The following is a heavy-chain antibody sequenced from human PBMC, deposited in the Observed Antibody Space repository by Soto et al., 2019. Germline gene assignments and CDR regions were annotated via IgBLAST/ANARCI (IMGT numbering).Heavy chain of an antibody. CDR2: VSAHNGNT. V-gene: IGHV1-18*01. D-gene: IGHD1-1*01. CDR3: ARGRYGDY. Sequence: QVHLVQSGAEVKKPGASVKVSCKCSGYTFTSYGITWVRQAPGQGLEWMGWVSAHNGNTDYAQKLQGRVTVTRDTSTSTAYMELRSLRSDDTAVYYCARGRYGDYWGQGALVTVSS. J-gene: IGHJ4*02. CDR1: GYTFTSYG.